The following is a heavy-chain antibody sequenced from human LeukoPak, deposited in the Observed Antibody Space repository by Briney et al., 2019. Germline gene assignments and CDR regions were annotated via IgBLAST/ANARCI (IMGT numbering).Heavy chain of an antibody. J-gene: IGHJ6*02. CDR3: TTMADYYYYGMDV. Sequence: PGGSLRLSCAASGFTFSGSAMHWVRQASGKGLEWVGRIRSKANSYATAYAASVKGRSTISRDDSKNTAYLQMNSLKTEDTAVYYCTTMADYYYYGMDVWGQGTTVTVSS. V-gene: IGHV3-73*01. D-gene: IGHD5-24*01. CDR1: GFTFSGSA. CDR2: IRSKANSYAT.